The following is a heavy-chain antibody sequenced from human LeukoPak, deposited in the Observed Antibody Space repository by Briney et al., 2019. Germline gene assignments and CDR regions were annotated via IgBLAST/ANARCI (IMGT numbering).Heavy chain of an antibody. CDR3: ATGIVATILFDY. V-gene: IGHV1-24*01. Sequence: ASVKVSCKVSGYTLTELSVHWVRQAPGKGLEWMGGFDPEDGETIYAQKFQGRVTMTEDTSTDTAYMELSSLRSEDTAVYYCATGIVATILFDYWGQGTLVTVSS. J-gene: IGHJ4*02. CDR1: GYTLTELS. D-gene: IGHD5-12*01. CDR2: FDPEDGET.